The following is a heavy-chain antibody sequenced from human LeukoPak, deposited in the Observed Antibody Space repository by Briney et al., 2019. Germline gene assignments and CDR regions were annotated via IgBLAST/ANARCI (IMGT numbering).Heavy chain of an antibody. J-gene: IGHJ4*02. CDR2: IIPLFSTA. D-gene: IGHD3-22*01. Sequence: SVKVSCKASGGTFSSYAISWVRQVPGQGLDWMGGIIPLFSTAHYTQKFQGRVTITADESTSTVYMELSSLRSEDTAVYYCARVWGQGSSGYYPFWGQGTLVTVSS. CDR1: GGTFSSYA. V-gene: IGHV1-69*13. CDR3: ARVWGQGSSGYYPF.